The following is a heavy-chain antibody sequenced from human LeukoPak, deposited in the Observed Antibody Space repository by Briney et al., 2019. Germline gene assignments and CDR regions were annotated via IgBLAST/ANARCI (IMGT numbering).Heavy chain of an antibody. CDR3: AGINSLSYYYYGMDV. J-gene: IGHJ6*02. Sequence: SETLSFTCTVSGGSISSYYWSWIRQPAGKGLEWIGRIYTSGSTNYNPSLKSRVTMSVDTSKNQFSLKLSSVTAADTAVYYCAGINSLSYYYYGMDVWGQGTTVTVSS. CDR2: IYTSGST. V-gene: IGHV4-4*07. CDR1: GGSISSYY. D-gene: IGHD2-21*01.